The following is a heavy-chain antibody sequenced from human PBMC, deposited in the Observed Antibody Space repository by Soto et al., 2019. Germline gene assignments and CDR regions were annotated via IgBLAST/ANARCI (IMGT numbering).Heavy chain of an antibody. V-gene: IGHV1-18*01. D-gene: IGHD5-12*01. CDR3: ARGDSGYDFSWFDP. J-gene: IGHJ5*02. CDR2: ISAYNGNT. Sequence: ASVKVSCKXSGYTFTSYGISWVRQAPGQGLEWMGWISAYNGNTNYAQKLQGRVTMTTDTSTSTAYMELRSLRSDDTAVYYCARGDSGYDFSWFDPWGQGTLVTVSS. CDR1: GYTFTSYG.